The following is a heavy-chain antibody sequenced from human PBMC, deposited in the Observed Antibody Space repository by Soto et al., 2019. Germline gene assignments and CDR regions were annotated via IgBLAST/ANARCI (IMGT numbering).Heavy chain of an antibody. Sequence: QVQLVQSGAEVKKPGSSVKVSCKASGGTFSNYVISWVRQAPGQGLEWMGGIIPLFVSANYAPKFQDRVTISADEFAYTVYMELTSLRSEDTAMYYCARHSDSSGYYFDFWGQGTLVTVSS. CDR3: ARHSDSSGYYFDF. CDR2: IIPLFVSA. J-gene: IGHJ4*02. V-gene: IGHV1-69*01. CDR1: GGTFSNYV. D-gene: IGHD3-22*01.